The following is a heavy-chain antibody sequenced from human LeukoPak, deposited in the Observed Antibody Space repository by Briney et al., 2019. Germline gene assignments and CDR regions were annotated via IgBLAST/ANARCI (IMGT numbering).Heavy chain of an antibody. Sequence: SETLSLTCTVSGGSISSYYWSWIRQPAGKGLEWIGRIYTSGSTNYNPSLKSRVTMSVDTSKNQFSLKLSSVTAADTAVYYCARGRIPLSSSWYNWFDPWGQGTLVTVSS. CDR2: IYTSGST. V-gene: IGHV4-4*07. J-gene: IGHJ5*02. CDR1: GGSISSYY. CDR3: ARGRIPLSSSWYNWFDP. D-gene: IGHD6-13*01.